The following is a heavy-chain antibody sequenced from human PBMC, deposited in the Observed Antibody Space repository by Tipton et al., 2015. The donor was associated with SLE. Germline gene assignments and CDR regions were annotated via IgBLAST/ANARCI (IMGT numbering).Heavy chain of an antibody. Sequence: GLVKPSETLSLTCTVSGGSLRGHYWSWIRQSPGEGLEWIGYVYSSGSTHYNPSLRSRVTISVDASKNQFSLRLTSVTAADTAVYYCARRHFDTSGYYRGAFDVWGQGTMVTVSS. J-gene: IGHJ3*01. CDR1: GGSLRGHY. CDR2: VYSSGST. D-gene: IGHD3-22*01. V-gene: IGHV4-59*11. CDR3: ARRHFDTSGYYRGAFDV.